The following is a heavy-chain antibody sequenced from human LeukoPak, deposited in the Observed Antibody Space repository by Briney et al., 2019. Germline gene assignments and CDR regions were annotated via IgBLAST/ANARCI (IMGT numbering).Heavy chain of an antibody. CDR1: GYTLTELS. J-gene: IGHJ4*02. CDR2: INPSGGST. D-gene: IGHD3-3*01. Sequence: ASVKVSCXVSGYTLTELSMHWVRQAPGQGLEWMGIINPSGGSTSYAQKFQGRVTMTRDTSTSTVYMELSSLRSEDTAVYYCARTTIFGVDSEFDYWGQGTLVTVSS. CDR3: ARTTIFGVDSEFDY. V-gene: IGHV1-46*03.